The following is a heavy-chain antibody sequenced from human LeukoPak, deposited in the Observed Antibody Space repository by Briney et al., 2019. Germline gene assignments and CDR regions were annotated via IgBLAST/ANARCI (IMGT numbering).Heavy chain of an antibody. CDR1: GYSFTSYW. V-gene: IGHV5-51*01. CDR3: ARRYCSGGRCYSVPDY. Sequence: GESLKISCKGSGYSFTSYWIGWVRQMPGKGLEWMGIIYPGDSDTRYSPSFQGQVTISVDKSISTAYLQWSSLRASDTAMYYCARRYCSGGRCYSVPDYWGQGTLVTVSS. CDR2: IYPGDSDT. D-gene: IGHD2-15*01. J-gene: IGHJ4*02.